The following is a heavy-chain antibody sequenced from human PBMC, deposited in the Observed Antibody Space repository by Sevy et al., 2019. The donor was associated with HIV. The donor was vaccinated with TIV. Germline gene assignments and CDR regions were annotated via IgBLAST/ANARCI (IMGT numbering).Heavy chain of an antibody. D-gene: IGHD4-17*01. CDR3: ARFPYGDYVDYFDY. CDR2: IYYSGST. CDR1: GDSLSNSGYY. Sequence: SETLSLTCTVSGDSLSNSGYYWGWIRQPPGKGLEWIGKIYYSGSTHYNPSLKSRVTVSIDTSKNPFSLKLSSVTAADTAVYFCARFPYGDYVDYFDYWGQGTLVTVSS. V-gene: IGHV4-39*01. J-gene: IGHJ4*02.